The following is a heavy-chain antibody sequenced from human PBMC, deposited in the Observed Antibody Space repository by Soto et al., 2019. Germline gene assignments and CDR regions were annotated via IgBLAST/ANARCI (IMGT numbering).Heavy chain of an antibody. CDR1: GGSISSYY. CDR3: ARLWGFGELLLNLDY. J-gene: IGHJ4*02. Sequence: SETLSLTCTVSGGSISSYYWSWIRQPPGKGLEWIGYIYYSGSTNYNPSLKSRVTISVDTSKNQFSLKLSSVTAADTAVYYCARLWGFGELLLNLDYWGQGTLVTVSS. CDR2: IYYSGST. V-gene: IGHV4-59*08. D-gene: IGHD3-10*01.